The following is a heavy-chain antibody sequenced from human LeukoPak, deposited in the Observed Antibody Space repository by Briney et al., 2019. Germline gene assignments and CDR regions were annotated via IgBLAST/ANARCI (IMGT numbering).Heavy chain of an antibody. J-gene: IGHJ4*02. CDR2: IYYSGST. Sequence: PSETLSLTCTVSGGYVSSGSYYWSWIRQPPGKGLEWIGYIYYSGSTNYNPSLKSRVTISVDTSKNQFSLKLSSVTAADTAVYYCARFRFGELSTFDYWGQGTLVTVSS. V-gene: IGHV4-61*01. CDR1: GGYVSSGSYY. CDR3: ARFRFGELSTFDY. D-gene: IGHD3-10*01.